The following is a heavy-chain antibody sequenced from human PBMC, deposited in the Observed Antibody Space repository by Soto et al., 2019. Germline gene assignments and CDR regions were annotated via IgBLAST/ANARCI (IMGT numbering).Heavy chain of an antibody. CDR2: FNPTSGST. Sequence: QVQLVQSGAEVKKPGASVKLSCKASGYTFINYYIHWARQAPGQGREGMGIFNPTSGSTNYAQKFQGRVTLTMDTSTRTVYMELSSLRFDDTAVYYCARDLAAGDYWGQGTLVTVSS. CDR1: GYTFINYY. J-gene: IGHJ4*02. CDR3: ARDLAAGDY. V-gene: IGHV1-46*01. D-gene: IGHD6-13*01.